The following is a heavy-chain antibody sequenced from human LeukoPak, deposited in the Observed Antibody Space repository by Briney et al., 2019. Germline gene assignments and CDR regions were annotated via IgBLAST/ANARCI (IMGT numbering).Heavy chain of an antibody. Sequence: GGSLRLSCAASGFTFSSYAMSWVRQAPGKGLEWVSAISGSGGSTYYADSVKGRFTISRDNSKNTLYLQMNSLRAEDTAVYYCAKMPVSYSSGWSTFDYWGQGTLVSVSS. CDR2: ISGSGGST. V-gene: IGHV3-23*01. CDR1: GFTFSSYA. D-gene: IGHD6-19*01. CDR3: AKMPVSYSSGWSTFDY. J-gene: IGHJ4*02.